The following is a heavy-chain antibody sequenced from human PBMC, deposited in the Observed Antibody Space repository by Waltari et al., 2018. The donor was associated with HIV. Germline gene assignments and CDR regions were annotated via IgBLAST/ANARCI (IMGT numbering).Heavy chain of an antibody. V-gene: IGHV4-38-2*01. J-gene: IGHJ4*01. Sequence: VRLQESGPSEVKPSETLSLTCRVSGYSLSPGYYWGWIRQSPGKGLEWIGTMFHRVNRYPNPSLQSRVSMSIDSSKTQFSLTLTSVTAADTAMYYCATVSTITTEKYFDYWGRGMLVTV. CDR2: MFHRVNR. CDR3: ATVSTITTEKYFDY. D-gene: IGHD5-12*01. CDR1: GYSLSPGYY.